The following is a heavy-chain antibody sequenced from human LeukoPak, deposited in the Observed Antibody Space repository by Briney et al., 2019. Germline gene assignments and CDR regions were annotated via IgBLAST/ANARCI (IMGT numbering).Heavy chain of an antibody. V-gene: IGHV3-15*04. CDR3: TTDEDWNYARKDV. CDR2: TVSEIDGGTT. Sequence: GGSLRLSCAASGFTFNYAWMSWVRQVPGKGLEWVGQTVSEIDGGTTDYATPVKGRFTISRDDSKSTLYLQMNSLKIEDTAVYYCTTDEDWNYARKDVWGRGATVIVSS. J-gene: IGHJ6*02. D-gene: IGHD1-7*01. CDR1: GFTFNYAW.